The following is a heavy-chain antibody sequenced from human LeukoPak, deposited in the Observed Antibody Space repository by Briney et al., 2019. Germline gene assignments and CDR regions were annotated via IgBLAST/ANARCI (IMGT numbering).Heavy chain of an antibody. CDR1: GFGFSVYW. CDR3: ARVPTNSYGFGQ. V-gene: IGHV3-74*01. D-gene: IGHD5-18*01. J-gene: IGHJ4*02. Sequence: PGGSLRLSCAASGFGFSVYWMHWVRQAPAKGLVWVAHINEDGTSASHAASVKGRFTISRGNAKNTLYLQMNSLTVEDTAVYYCARVPTNSYGFGQWGQGSLVTVSS. CDR2: INEDGTSA.